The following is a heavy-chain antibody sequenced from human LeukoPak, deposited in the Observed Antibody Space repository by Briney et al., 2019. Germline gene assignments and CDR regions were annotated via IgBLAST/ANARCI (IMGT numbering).Heavy chain of an antibody. V-gene: IGHV4-34*01. CDR1: GGSFSGYY. CDR3: AGHWAYGDYV. Sequence: NPSETLSLTCAVYGGSFSGYYWSWIRQPPGKGLEWIGEINHSGSTNYNPSLKSRVTISVDTSKNQFSLKLSSVTAADTAVYYCAGHWAYGDYVWGHGTLVTVSS. D-gene: IGHD4-17*01. CDR2: INHSGST. J-gene: IGHJ4*01.